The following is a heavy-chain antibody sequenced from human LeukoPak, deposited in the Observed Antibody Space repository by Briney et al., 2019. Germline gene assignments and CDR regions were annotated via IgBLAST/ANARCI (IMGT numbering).Heavy chain of an antibody. Sequence: SETLSLTCTVSGGSISSHYWSWVRQPPGKGLEWIGYIYYSGSTNYNPSLKSRVTISVDTSKNQFSLKLSSVTAADTAVYYCARLIAYSGYGGVFAVGYWGQGTLVTVSS. CDR3: ARLIAYSGYGGVFAVGY. V-gene: IGHV4-59*08. J-gene: IGHJ4*02. CDR1: GGSISSHY. D-gene: IGHD5-12*01. CDR2: IYYSGST.